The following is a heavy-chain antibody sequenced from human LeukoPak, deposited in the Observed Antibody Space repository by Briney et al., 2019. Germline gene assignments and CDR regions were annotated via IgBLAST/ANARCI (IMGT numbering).Heavy chain of an antibody. CDR3: ARDNDIVVVPAAPDV. V-gene: IGHV3-11*04. J-gene: IGHJ6*04. CDR2: ISSSGSTI. Sequence: GGSLRLSCAASGFTFSDYYMSWIRQAPGKGLEWVSYISSSGSTIYHADSVKGRFTIPRDNAKNSLYLQMNSLRAEDTAVYYCARDNDIVVVPAAPDVWGKGTTVTVSS. D-gene: IGHD2-2*01. CDR1: GFTFSDYY.